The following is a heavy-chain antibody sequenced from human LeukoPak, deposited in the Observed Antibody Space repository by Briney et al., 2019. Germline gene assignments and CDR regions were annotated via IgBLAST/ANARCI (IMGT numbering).Heavy chain of an antibody. V-gene: IGHV4-30-4*02. CDR2: IYSSGTT. CDR3: ARAPQNWNNAPYFDF. CDR1: GGSVSSGDYY. Sequence: SETLSLTCTVSGGSVSSGDYYWIWIRQHPGKGLEWIGYIYSSGTTYYNPSLKSRLIISVDTSNNHFYMKLRSVTAADTAVYYCARAPQNWNNAPYFDFWGQETLVTVSS. D-gene: IGHD1/OR15-1a*01. J-gene: IGHJ4*02.